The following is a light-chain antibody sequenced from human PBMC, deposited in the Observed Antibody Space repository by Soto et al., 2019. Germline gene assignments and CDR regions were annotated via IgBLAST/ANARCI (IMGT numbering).Light chain of an antibody. CDR2: VAS. V-gene: IGKV1-27*01. CDR3: QKYDSAPLT. CDR1: QGIANS. Sequence: DIQMTQSPPSLSASVGDRVTITCRASQGIANSLAWYQQKPGKVPKLLIYVASTLRSGLPSRSSGSRSGTDFILTISSLQPEDVATYYCQKYDSAPLTFGQGTKVDIK. J-gene: IGKJ1*01.